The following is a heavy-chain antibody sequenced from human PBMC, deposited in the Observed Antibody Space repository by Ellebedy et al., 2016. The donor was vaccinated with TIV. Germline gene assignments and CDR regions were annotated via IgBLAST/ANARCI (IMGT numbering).Heavy chain of an antibody. CDR2: IIPIFGPP. CDR1: GGTFSSIG. CDR3: ARGRWSQLERYYYGMDV. J-gene: IGHJ6*02. V-gene: IGHV1-69*13. Sequence: AASVKVSCKASGGTFSSIGTSWVRQAPGEGLEWLGGIIPIFGPPIYAQRIQGRATITADETTSTAYIELSSLRSEDTAVYYCARGRWSQLERYYYGMDVWGQGTTVTVSS. D-gene: IGHD1-1*01.